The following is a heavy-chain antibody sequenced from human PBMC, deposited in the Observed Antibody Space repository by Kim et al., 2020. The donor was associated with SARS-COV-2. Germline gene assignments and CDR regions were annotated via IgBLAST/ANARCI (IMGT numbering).Heavy chain of an antibody. D-gene: IGHD6-19*01. J-gene: IGHJ6*02. CDR3: AGQWLAIDYYYGMDG. V-gene: IGHV4-59*01. CDR1: GGSISSDY. CDR2: IYYSGST. Sequence: SETLSLTCTVSGGSISSDYWSWIRQPPGKGLEWIGYIYYSGSTNYNPALKSRVTISVDTSKNQFSLKLSSLTAADTAVYYCAGQWLAIDYYYGMDGWGQG.